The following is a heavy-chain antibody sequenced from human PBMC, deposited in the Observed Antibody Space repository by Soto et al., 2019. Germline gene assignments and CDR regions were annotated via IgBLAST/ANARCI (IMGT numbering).Heavy chain of an antibody. CDR1: GFTLSSYS. Sequence: GGPLRLSCEASGFTLSSYSMNWVRQATGKGLEWVSYISSSSSTIYYADSVKGRFTISRDNAKNSLYLQMNSLRDEDTAVYYCARDVGYDSSGSPFDYWGQGTLVTVSS. CDR2: ISSSSSTI. CDR3: ARDVGYDSSGSPFDY. D-gene: IGHD3-22*01. J-gene: IGHJ4*02. V-gene: IGHV3-48*02.